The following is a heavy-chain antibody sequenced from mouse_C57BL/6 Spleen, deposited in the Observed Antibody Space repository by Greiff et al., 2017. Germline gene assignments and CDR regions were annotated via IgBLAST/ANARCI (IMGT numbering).Heavy chain of an antibody. CDR2: IDPSDSYT. V-gene: IGHV1-69*01. CDR3: ARSHDGYYDY. J-gene: IGHJ2*01. CDR1: GYTFTSYW. Sequence: VQLQQSGAELVMPGASVKLSCKASGYTFTSYWMHWVKQRPGQGLEWIGEIDPSDSYTNYNQKFKGKSTLTVDKSSSTAYMQLSSLTSEDSAVYYCARSHDGYYDYWGQGTTLTVSS. D-gene: IGHD2-3*01.